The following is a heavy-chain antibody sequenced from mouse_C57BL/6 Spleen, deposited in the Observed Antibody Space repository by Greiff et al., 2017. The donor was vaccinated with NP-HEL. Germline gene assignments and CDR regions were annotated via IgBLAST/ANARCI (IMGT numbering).Heavy chain of an antibody. J-gene: IGHJ4*01. Sequence: VQLQQSGPGLVQPSQSLSITCTVSGFSLTSYGVHWVRQSPGKGLEWLGVIWSGGSTAYNAAFISRLSISKDNSKSQVFFKMNSLQADDTAIYYCARKTGPYAMDYWGQGTSVTVSS. D-gene: IGHD4-1*01. V-gene: IGHV2-2*01. CDR1: GFSLTSYG. CDR3: ARKTGPYAMDY. CDR2: IWSGGST.